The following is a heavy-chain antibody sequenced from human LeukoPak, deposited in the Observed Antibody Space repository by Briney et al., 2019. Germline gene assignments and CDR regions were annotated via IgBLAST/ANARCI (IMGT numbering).Heavy chain of an antibody. J-gene: IGHJ3*01. CDR3: AKDTGRDHAFDV. CDR2: IIPILGIA. V-gene: IGHV1-69*04. CDR1: GGTFSSYA. D-gene: IGHD1-26*01. Sequence: ASVKVSCKASGGTFSSYAISWVRQAPGQGLEWMGRIIPILGIANYAQKFQGRVTITADKSTSTAYMELSSLRSEDTAVYYCAKDTGRDHAFDVWGQGTMVTVSS.